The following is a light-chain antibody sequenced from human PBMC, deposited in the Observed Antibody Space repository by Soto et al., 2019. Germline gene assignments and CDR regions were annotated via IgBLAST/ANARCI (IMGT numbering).Light chain of an antibody. CDR2: DVT. Sequence: LALPHPVCGSRRQSRRISCTRTTTHVGRYDYVSWYQQYPGEAPELIIYDVTERPSGVPGRFSGSKSGNTASLTISGLRAEDEAAYSCCSFAGSYSTVFGSGTKVTVL. V-gene: IGLV2-11*01. J-gene: IGLJ1*01. CDR3: CSFAGSYSTV. CDR1: TTHVGRYDY.